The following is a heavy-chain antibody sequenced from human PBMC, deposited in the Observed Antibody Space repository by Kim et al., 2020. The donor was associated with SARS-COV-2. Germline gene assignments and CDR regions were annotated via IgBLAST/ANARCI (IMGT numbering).Heavy chain of an antibody. V-gene: IGHV1-46*01. CDR1: GYTFTSYY. J-gene: IGHJ4*02. Sequence: ASVKVSCKASGYTFTSYYMHWVRQAPGQGLEWMGIINPCGGSTSYAQKFQGRVTMTRDTSTSTVYMELSSLRSEDTAVYYCARPLHKKTPYGYGLDYWGQGTLVTVSS. CDR3: ARPLHKKTPYGYGLDY. CDR2: INPCGGST. D-gene: IGHD5-18*01.